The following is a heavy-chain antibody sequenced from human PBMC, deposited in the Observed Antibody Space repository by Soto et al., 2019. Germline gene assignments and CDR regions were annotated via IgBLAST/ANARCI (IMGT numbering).Heavy chain of an antibody. CDR1: GFTLSGYA. Sequence: GGSLRLSCAASGFTLSGYAVGWVRQAPGKGLEYVSGISSNGVGTYYANSVQGRFTISRDNSKNTVYLQMGSLRPEDMAVYYCARRARPYFYYMDVWGKGTTVTVS. CDR3: ARRARPYFYYMDV. J-gene: IGHJ6*03. V-gene: IGHV3-64*01. D-gene: IGHD6-6*01. CDR2: ISSNGVGT.